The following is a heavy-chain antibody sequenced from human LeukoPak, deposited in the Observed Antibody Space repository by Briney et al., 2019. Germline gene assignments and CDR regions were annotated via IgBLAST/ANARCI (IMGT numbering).Heavy chain of an antibody. Sequence: PSETLSLTCTVSGASVGSGAYYWTWIRQPAGKGLEWIGRIYTGRNTNYNPSLKGRVTISLDTSKSQFSLYLTSVTAADTAVYYCAADPDLKAAFEFWGQGTMVTVSS. CDR2: IYTGRNT. CDR3: AADPDLKAAFEF. J-gene: IGHJ3*01. V-gene: IGHV4-61*02. CDR1: GASVGSGAYY.